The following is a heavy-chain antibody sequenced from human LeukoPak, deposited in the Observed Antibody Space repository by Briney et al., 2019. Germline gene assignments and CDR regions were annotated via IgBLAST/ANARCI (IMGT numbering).Heavy chain of an antibody. V-gene: IGHV4-34*01. CDR1: GGSFSGYY. CDR3: ARGYTYYGSGSPPGDV. D-gene: IGHD3-10*01. J-gene: IGHJ6*04. CDR2: IDHSGST. Sequence: SETLSLTCAVYGGSFSGYYWRWVRHPPGRGLEWLAEIDHSGSTHYNPSLKSRVIISVDMSQHQVSLRLNSLTAADTAVYYCARGYTYYGSGSPPGDVWGNGTSVIVSS.